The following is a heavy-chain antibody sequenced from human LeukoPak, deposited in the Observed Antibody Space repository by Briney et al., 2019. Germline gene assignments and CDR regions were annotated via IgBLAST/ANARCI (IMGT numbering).Heavy chain of an antibody. CDR3: AREGYCDSSGYSIRFSY. CDR1: EFTFSSYW. CDR2: INSDGRTT. J-gene: IGHJ4*02. V-gene: IGHV3-74*01. D-gene: IGHD3-22*01. Sequence: GGSLRLSCEASEFTFSSYWMHWVRQAPGKGLVWVSRINSDGRTTIYADSVKGRFTISRDNAKNTLYLQMNSLKAEDTAVYYCAREGYCDSSGYSIRFSYWGQGTLVTVSS.